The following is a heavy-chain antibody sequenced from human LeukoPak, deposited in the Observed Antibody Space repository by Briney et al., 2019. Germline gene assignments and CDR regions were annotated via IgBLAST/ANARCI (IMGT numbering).Heavy chain of an antibody. V-gene: IGHV4-4*02. J-gene: IGHJ4*02. CDR3: TRGAISAIPFDY. Sequence: SETLSLTCTLSGASITSTNRWGWVRQSPGKGLEWIGEIYHTGSTSYNPSLKSRVTISVDKSKNHFSLNLRSVTVADTAVYYCTRGAISAIPFDYWGQGALVTVSS. CDR1: GASITSTNR. CDR2: IYHTGST.